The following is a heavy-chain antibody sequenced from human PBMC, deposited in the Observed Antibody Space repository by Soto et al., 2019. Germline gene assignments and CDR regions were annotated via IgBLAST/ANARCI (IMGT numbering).Heavy chain of an antibody. CDR3: ARGRYCSGGSYYDWFAP. J-gene: IGHJ5*02. Sequence: QVQLVQSGAEVKKPGASVKVSCKASGYTFTSYDINWVRQATGQGLEWMGWMNPNSGNTGYAQKFQGRVTMTRSTSISTAYMELSSLRSEDTAVYYCARGRYCSGGSYYDWFAPCGQGTPVTVSS. CDR1: GYTFTSYD. CDR2: MNPNSGNT. D-gene: IGHD2-15*01. V-gene: IGHV1-8*01.